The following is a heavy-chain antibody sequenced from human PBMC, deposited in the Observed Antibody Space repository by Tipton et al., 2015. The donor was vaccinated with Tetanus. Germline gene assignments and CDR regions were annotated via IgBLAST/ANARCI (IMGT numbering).Heavy chain of an antibody. CDR3: ARDRGRTMVPLGLLDP. CDR2: IWYDGSNK. CDR1: GFTFRSYG. V-gene: IGHV3-33*01. Sequence: SGFTFRSYGMHWVRQAPGKGLEWVAVIWYDGSNKYYADSVKGRFTISRDNSKNTLYLQMNSLRAEDTAVYYCARDRGRTMVPLGLLDPWGQGTLATVSS. J-gene: IGHJ5*02. D-gene: IGHD3-10*01.